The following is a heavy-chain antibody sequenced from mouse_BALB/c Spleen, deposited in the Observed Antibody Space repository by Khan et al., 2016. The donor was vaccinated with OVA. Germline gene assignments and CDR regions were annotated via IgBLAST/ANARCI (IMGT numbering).Heavy chain of an antibody. Sequence: QIQLVQSGPELKKPGETVKISCKASGYTFTNYGMNWVKQAPGKGLKWMGWINTYTEEPTYADDFKGRFAFSLETSASTAYLQISNLKNEDTATYCCASGGYWYFDVWGAGTTVTVSS. CDR2: INTYTEEP. J-gene: IGHJ1*01. CDR3: ASGGYWYFDV. V-gene: IGHV9-3-1*01. CDR1: GYTFTNYG. D-gene: IGHD1-1*02.